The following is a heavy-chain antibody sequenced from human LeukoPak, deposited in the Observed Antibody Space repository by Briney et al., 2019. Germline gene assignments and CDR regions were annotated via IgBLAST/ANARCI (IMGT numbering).Heavy chain of an antibody. CDR3: AKAHGEYSSN. D-gene: IGHD5-18*01. CDR1: GFTFTNYA. V-gene: IGHV3-23*01. Sequence: GGSLRLSCAASGFTFTNYAMSWFRQAPGKGLEWVSSITCGGVDTYYADSVKGRFTIYRDNSKNTLHLQMNSLRAQDTAVYYCAKAHGEYSSNWGQGTMVTVSS. J-gene: IGHJ3*01. CDR2: ITCGGVDT.